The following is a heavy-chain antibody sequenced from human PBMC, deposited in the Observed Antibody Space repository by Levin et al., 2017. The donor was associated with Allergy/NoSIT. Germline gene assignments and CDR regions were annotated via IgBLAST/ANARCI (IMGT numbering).Heavy chain of an antibody. V-gene: IGHV3-23*01. CDR3: AKGPKVAADYYFDY. CDR1: GFTFSSYA. J-gene: IGHJ4*02. Sequence: PGGSLRLSCAASGFTFSSYAMTWVRQAPGKGLEWVSAISGSGGSTYYADSVKGRFTISRDNSKNTLYLQMHSLRAEDTAIYYCAKGPKVAADYYFDYWGQGTLVTVSS. D-gene: IGHD6-19*01. CDR2: ISGSGGST.